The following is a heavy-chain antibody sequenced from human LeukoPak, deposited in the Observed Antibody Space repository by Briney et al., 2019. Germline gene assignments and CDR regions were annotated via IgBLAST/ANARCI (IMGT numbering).Heavy chain of an antibody. CDR1: GFTFSSYW. J-gene: IGHJ6*03. D-gene: IGHD3-16*01. CDR3: ARSGLGGSYNYYYTDV. Sequence: GGSLRLSCAASGFTFSSYWMSWVRQAPGKGLEWVANIKQDGSEKYYVDSVKGRFTISRDNAKNSLYLQMNSLRAEETAVYYCARSGLGGSYNYYYTDVWGKGTTVTVSS. CDR2: IKQDGSEK. V-gene: IGHV3-7*01.